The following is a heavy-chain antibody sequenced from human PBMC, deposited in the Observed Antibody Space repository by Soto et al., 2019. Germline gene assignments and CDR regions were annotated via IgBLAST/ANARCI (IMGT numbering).Heavy chain of an antibody. CDR3: ARGGYCSSTSCYVLYYYYYGMDV. V-gene: IGHV5-51*01. CDR1: GYSFTSYW. J-gene: IGHJ6*02. CDR2: IYPGDSDT. Sequence: GESLKISCKGSGYSFTSYWIGWVRQMPGKGLEWMGIIYPGDSDTRYSPSFQGQVTISADKSISTAYLQWSSLKASDTAMYYCARGGYCSSTSCYVLYYYYYGMDVWGQGTTVTVSS. D-gene: IGHD2-2*01.